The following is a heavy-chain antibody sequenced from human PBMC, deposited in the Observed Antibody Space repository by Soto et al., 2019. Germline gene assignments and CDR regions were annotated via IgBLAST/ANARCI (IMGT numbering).Heavy chain of an antibody. Sequence: SETLSLTCAVYGGSFSGYYWSWIRQPPGKGLEWIGEINHSGSTNYNPSLKSRVTISVDTSKNQFSLKLSSVTAADTAVYYCARGPDSFDIVVVVAAAKHNWFDPWGQGTLVTVSS. CDR1: GGSFSGYY. V-gene: IGHV4-34*01. J-gene: IGHJ5*02. CDR2: INHSGST. CDR3: ARGPDSFDIVVVVAAAKHNWFDP. D-gene: IGHD2-15*01.